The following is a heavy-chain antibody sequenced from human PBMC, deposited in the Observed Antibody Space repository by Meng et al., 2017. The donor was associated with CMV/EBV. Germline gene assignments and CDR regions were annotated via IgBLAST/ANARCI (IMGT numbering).Heavy chain of an antibody. CDR1: SGSISSYY. V-gene: IGHV4-59*01. CDR3: ARGDLGYDFWSGSRPGILGYYYYGMDV. CDR2: IYYSGST. D-gene: IGHD3-3*01. J-gene: IGHJ6*02. Sequence: SETLSLTCTVSSGSISSYYWSWIRQPPGKGLEWIGYIYYSGSTNYNPSLKSRVTISVDTSKNQFSLKLSSVTAADTAVYYCARGDLGYDFWSGSRPGILGYYYYGMDVWGQGTTVTVSS.